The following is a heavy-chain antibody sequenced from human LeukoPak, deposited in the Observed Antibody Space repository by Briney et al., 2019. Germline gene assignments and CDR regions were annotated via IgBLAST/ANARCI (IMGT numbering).Heavy chain of an antibody. Sequence: ASVRVSCKASGGTFSSYAISWVRQAPGQGLEWMGRIIPILGIANYAQKFQGRVTITADKSTSTAYMELSSLRSEDTAVYYCARAAPMSAAGDAFDIWGQGTMVTVSS. J-gene: IGHJ3*02. CDR3: ARAAPMSAAGDAFDI. V-gene: IGHV1-69*04. CDR2: IIPILGIA. CDR1: GGTFSSYA. D-gene: IGHD6-13*01.